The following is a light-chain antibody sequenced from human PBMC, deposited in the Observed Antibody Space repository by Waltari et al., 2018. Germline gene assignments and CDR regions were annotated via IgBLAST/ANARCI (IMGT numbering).Light chain of an antibody. CDR2: YDS. CDR1: NIGSKS. J-gene: IGLJ2*01. Sequence: SYVVTQSPSVSVAPGETARLTCGGDNIGSKSLHWSQQRPGQAPVLVISYDSDRPSGIPERFSGSNSGNTATLTISWVEAEDEADYYCLVWHSTIDHQGVFGGGTKLTVL. V-gene: IGLV3-21*04. CDR3: LVWHSTIDHQGV.